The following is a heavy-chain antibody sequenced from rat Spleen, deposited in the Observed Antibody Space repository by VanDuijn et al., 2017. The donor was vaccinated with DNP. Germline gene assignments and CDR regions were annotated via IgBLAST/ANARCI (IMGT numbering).Heavy chain of an antibody. Sequence: EVQLVESGGGLVQPGRSLKLSCAASGFSFSDYDMAWVRQASKTGLEWVATISNSGSKTYYSDSAQGQFTVSRDDAKSTLYLQMNSLKSEDTATYYCARHDNFDWFAYWGQGTLVTVSS. CDR1: GFSFSDYD. CDR2: ISNSGSKT. D-gene: IGHD1-10*01. CDR3: ARHDNFDWFAY. V-gene: IGHV5-7*01. J-gene: IGHJ3*01.